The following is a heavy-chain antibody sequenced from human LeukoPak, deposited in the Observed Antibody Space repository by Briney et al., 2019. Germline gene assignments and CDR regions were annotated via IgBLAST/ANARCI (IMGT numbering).Heavy chain of an antibody. Sequence: PSETLSLTCTVSGGFISSYYWYWIRQPPGKGLEWIGYIYYSGSTDYNPSLKSRVTISVDTSNNQFSLKLTSVTAADTAVYYCARRGAARRYDGLDVWGQGTTVTVSS. J-gene: IGHJ6*02. V-gene: IGHV4-59*08. D-gene: IGHD6-6*01. CDR3: ARRGAARRYDGLDV. CDR2: IYYSGST. CDR1: GGFISSYY.